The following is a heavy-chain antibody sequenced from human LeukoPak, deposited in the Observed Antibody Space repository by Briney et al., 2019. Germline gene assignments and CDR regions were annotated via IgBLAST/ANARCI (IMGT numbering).Heavy chain of an antibody. CDR3: ARDISQGVYAWWFDP. J-gene: IGHJ5*02. Sequence: ASVKVSCKASGYTFTAYYMRWVRQAPGQGLECIGLINPIGSDTRYTQSFQSRVTMTRDLSTSTDYMELSSLRSDDTAVYFCARDISQGVYAWWFDPWGQGTLVTVAS. D-gene: IGHD3-10*01. CDR2: INPIGSDT. V-gene: IGHV1-46*01. CDR1: GYTFTAYY.